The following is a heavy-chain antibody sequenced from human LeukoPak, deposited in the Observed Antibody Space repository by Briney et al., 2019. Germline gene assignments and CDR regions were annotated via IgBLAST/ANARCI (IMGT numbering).Heavy chain of an antibody. CDR1: GFTFSSYG. Sequence: GGSLRLSCAASGFTFSSYGMSWVRQAPGKGLEWVSAISGSGGSTYYADSVKGRFTISRDNSKNTLYLQMNSLRDEDTAVYYCAKVSWLLSLPNHTADYWGQGTLVTVSS. D-gene: IGHD3-9*01. CDR2: ISGSGGST. CDR3: AKVSWLLSLPNHTADY. V-gene: IGHV3-23*01. J-gene: IGHJ4*02.